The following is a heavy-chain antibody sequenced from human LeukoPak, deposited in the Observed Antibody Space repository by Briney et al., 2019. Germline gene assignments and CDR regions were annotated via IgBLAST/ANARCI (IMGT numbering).Heavy chain of an antibody. CDR2: MNPNSGNT. CDR1: AYTFTSYD. Sequence: ASVKVSCKASAYTFTSYDINWVRQATGQGLEWMGWMNPNSGNTGYAQKFQGRVTMTRNTSISTAYMELSSLRSEDTAVYYCARAYTGTTLSYYMDVWGKGTTVTVSS. CDR3: ARAYTGTTLSYYMDV. J-gene: IGHJ6*03. V-gene: IGHV1-8*01. D-gene: IGHD1-7*01.